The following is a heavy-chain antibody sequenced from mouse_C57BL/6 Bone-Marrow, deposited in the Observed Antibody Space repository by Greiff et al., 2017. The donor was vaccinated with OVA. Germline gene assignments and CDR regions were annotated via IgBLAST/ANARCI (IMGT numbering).Heavy chain of an antibody. D-gene: IGHD1-1*01. J-gene: IGHJ2*01. CDR3: ARRQVITTVVAPYYFDD. CDR1: GYTFTSYD. Sequence: VQLVESGPELVKPGASVKLSCKASGYTFTSYDINWVKQRPGQGLEWIGWIYPRDGSTMYNEKFKGKATLTVDTSSSTAYMELHSLTSEDSAVYFCARRQVITTVVAPYYFDDWGQGTTLTVSS. V-gene: IGHV1-85*01. CDR2: IYPRDGST.